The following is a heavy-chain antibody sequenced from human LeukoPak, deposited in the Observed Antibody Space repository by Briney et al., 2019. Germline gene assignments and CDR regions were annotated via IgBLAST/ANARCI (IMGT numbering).Heavy chain of an antibody. CDR3: ARTVPDYDILTGYYTILNWFDP. D-gene: IGHD3-9*01. Sequence: SETLSLTCTVSGGSISSYYWSWIRQPPGEGLEWIGEIYHSGSTNYNPSLKSRVTISVDKSKNQFSLKLSSVTAADTAVYYCARTVPDYDILTGYYTILNWFDPWGQGTLVTVSS. V-gene: IGHV4-59*12. CDR2: IYHSGST. CDR1: GGSISSYY. J-gene: IGHJ5*02.